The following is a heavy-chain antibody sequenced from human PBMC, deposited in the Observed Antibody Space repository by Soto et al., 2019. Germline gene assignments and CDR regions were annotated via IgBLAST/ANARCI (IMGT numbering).Heavy chain of an antibody. CDR3: ARLWGGPEAFDI. Sequence: QVQLVQSGAEVKKPGSSVKVSCKASGGTFSSYAISWVRQAPGQGLEWMGGIIPIFGTANYAQKFQGRVTITAEETTSTDYMELSRLRSEDKVVYYCARLWGGPEAFDIWGQETMVTVSS. J-gene: IGHJ3*02. CDR1: GGTFSSYA. V-gene: IGHV1-69*01. CDR2: IIPIFGTA. D-gene: IGHD1-26*01.